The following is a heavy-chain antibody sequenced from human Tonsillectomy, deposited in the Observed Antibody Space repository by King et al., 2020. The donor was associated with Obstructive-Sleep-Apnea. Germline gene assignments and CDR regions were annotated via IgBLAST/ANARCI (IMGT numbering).Heavy chain of an antibody. CDR1: GFTVSANY. J-gene: IGHJ4*02. CDR3: ARLWQEWKSELDY. D-gene: IGHD3-3*01. Sequence: VQLVESGGGLVQPGGSLRLSCAAAGFTVSANYMSWVRQAPGKGLEWVSLIYSGGSTYYADSVKGGFTISTNNSNNTLDLQMNSRRAEDTAVYYFARLWQEWKSELDYWGQGTLVTVSS. CDR2: IYSGGST. V-gene: IGHV3-66*04.